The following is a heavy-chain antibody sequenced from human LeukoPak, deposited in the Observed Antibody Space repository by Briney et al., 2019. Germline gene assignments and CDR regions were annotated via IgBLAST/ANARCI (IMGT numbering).Heavy chain of an antibody. CDR2: INPSGSST. J-gene: IGHJ4*02. D-gene: IGHD6-13*01. CDR1: GYTFTSHY. Sequence: GASVKVSCKASGYTFTSHYMHWVRQAPGQGLEWMGLINPSGSSTLYAQKFQGRVTMTRDMSTTTDYMELSSLRSEDTAVYYCAREQQLIRGDYWGQGTLVTVSS. CDR3: AREQQLIRGDY. V-gene: IGHV1-46*01.